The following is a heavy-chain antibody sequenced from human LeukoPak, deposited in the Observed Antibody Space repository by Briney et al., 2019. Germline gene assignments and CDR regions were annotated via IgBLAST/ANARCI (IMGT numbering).Heavy chain of an antibody. J-gene: IGHJ4*02. V-gene: IGHV4-4*09. D-gene: IGHD3-22*01. CDR1: GGAISATDYY. CDR2: ISTSGST. CDR3: ASPRSGYRYTFDY. Sequence: SETLSHTCTFSGGAISATDYYWSWIRQAPGKGLEWIGYISTSGSTNYNPSLKSRVSISLDTSKNRFSLNLNFVTAADTAVYYCASPRSGYRYTFDYWGQGALVTVSS.